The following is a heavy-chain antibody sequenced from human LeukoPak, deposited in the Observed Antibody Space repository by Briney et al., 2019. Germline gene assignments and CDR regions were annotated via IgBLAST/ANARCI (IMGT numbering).Heavy chain of an antibody. CDR3: AKDGVAFCSSTSCHPYI. Sequence: HAGGSLRLSCAASGFTFSSYGMHWVRQAPGKGLEWVAFIRYDGSNKYYADSVKGRFTISRDNSKNTLYLQMNSLRAEDTAVYYCAKDGVAFCSSTSCHPYIWGQGTMVTVSS. J-gene: IGHJ3*02. V-gene: IGHV3-30*02. D-gene: IGHD2-2*01. CDR1: GFTFSSYG. CDR2: IRYDGSNK.